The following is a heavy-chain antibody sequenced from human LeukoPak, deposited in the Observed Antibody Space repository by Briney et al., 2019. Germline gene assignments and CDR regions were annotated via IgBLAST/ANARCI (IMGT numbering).Heavy chain of an antibody. D-gene: IGHD4-17*01. V-gene: IGHV1-18*01. CDR2: ISAYNGNT. CDR1: GGTFSSYA. J-gene: IGHJ4*02. CDR3: ARDRDYEGEFGY. Sequence: ASVKVSCKASGGTFSSYAISWVRQAPGQGLEWMGWISAYNGNTNYAQKLQGRVTMTTDTSTSTAYMELRSLRSDDTAVYYCARDRDYEGEFGYWGQGTLVTVSS.